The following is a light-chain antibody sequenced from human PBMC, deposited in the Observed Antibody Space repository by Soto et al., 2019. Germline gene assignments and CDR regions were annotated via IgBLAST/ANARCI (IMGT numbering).Light chain of an antibody. Sequence: EIVLTQSPXTLSLSPGERATLSCRASQSVSSSYLAWYQQRPGQAPRLLIYGASGRATGIPDRFSGSGSGTDFTLTISRLEPEDFAVYYCQQYDSSPSFTFGPGTKVDIK. J-gene: IGKJ3*01. CDR2: GAS. V-gene: IGKV3-20*01. CDR3: QQYDSSPSFT. CDR1: QSVSSSY.